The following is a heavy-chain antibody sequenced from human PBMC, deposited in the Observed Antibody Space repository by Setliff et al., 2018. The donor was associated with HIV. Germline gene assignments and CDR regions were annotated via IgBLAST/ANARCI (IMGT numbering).Heavy chain of an antibody. Sequence: SETLSLTCAVSGYSIRSGYYWGWIRQSPGKGLEWIGTMFRTGTSYYNPSLTSRVTISQDTSKNQFSLNLNSVTAADTAVYYCARGGPTVAFGLDVWGQGTTVTVSS. V-gene: IGHV4-38-2*01. CDR2: MFRTGTS. J-gene: IGHJ6*02. CDR3: ARGGPTVAFGLDV. CDR1: GYSIRSGYY. D-gene: IGHD4-17*01.